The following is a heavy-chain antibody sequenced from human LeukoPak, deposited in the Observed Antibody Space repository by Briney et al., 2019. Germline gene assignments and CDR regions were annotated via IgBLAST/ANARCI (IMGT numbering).Heavy chain of an antibody. Sequence: SQTLSLTCTVSGGSISSGSCYWSWIRQPAGKGLEWIGRIYTSGSTNYNPSLKSRVTISVDTSKNQFSLKLSSVTAADTAVYYCARQAGDSSGYSNWFDPWGQGTLVTVSS. CDR3: ARQAGDSSGYSNWFDP. J-gene: IGHJ5*02. CDR1: GGSISSGSCY. D-gene: IGHD3-22*01. V-gene: IGHV4-61*02. CDR2: IYTSGST.